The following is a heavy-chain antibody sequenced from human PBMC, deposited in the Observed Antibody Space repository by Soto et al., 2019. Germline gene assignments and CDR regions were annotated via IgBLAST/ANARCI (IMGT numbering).Heavy chain of an antibody. CDR1: GYTFTSYA. Sequence: ASVKVSCKASGYTFTSYAMHWVRQAPGQRLEWMGWINAGNGSTKYSQKFQGRVTITRDTSASTAYMELSSLRSEDTAVYYCARDWYRTYYFDYWGQGTLVTVSS. J-gene: IGHJ4*02. V-gene: IGHV1-3*01. CDR2: INAGNGST. CDR3: ARDWYRTYYFDY. D-gene: IGHD1-26*01.